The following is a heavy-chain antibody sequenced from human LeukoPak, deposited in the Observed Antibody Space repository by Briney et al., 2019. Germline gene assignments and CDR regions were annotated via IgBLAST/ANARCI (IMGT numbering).Heavy chain of an antibody. CDR2: IKQDGSEK. CDR3: VKGSLYSISWYGSLCGF. D-gene: IGHD6-13*01. Sequence: PGGSLRLSCAASGFTFNKSWMSWVRQAPGKGLEWVANIKQDGSEKYYVDSVKGRFTISRDNAKNSLYLQMNSLRAEDTAVYYCVKGSLYSISWYGSLCGFWGQGALVTVSS. CDR1: GFTFNKSW. J-gene: IGHJ4*02. V-gene: IGHV3-7*01.